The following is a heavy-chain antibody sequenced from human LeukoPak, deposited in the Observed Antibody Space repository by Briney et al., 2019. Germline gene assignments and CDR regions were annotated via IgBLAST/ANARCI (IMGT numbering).Heavy chain of an antibody. Sequence: SETLSLTCTVSGGSISSYYWSWIRQPAGKGLEWIGRIYTSGSTNYNPSLKSRVTMSVDTSKNQFSLKLSSVTAADTAVYYCARQGRISMIVVLIEDAFDIWGQGTMVTVSS. CDR3: ARQGRISMIVVLIEDAFDI. J-gene: IGHJ3*02. CDR2: IYTSGST. D-gene: IGHD3-22*01. V-gene: IGHV4-4*07. CDR1: GGSISSYY.